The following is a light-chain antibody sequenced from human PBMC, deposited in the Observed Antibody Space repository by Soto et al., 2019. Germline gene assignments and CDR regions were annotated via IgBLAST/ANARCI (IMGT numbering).Light chain of an antibody. CDR2: SSN. J-gene: IGLJ3*02. V-gene: IGLV1-44*01. CDR3: AAWDDSLKGWV. CDR1: SSNIGSNI. Sequence: QSVLTQPPSASGTPGQRVTISCSGSSSNIGSNIVNWYQQLPGTAPKLLMFSSNQRPSGVPDRFSGAKSGTSASLAITGLQSDDEADYYCAAWDDSLKGWVFGGGTQLTVL.